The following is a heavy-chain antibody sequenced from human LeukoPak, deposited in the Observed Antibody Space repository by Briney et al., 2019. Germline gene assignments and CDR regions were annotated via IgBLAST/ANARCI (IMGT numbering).Heavy chain of an antibody. V-gene: IGHV3-7*01. CDR1: GFTFSRYW. CDR3: ATHPGDYWFGYLQL. D-gene: IGHD3-10*01. CDR2: INQDGSDRSDK. Sequence: GGSLRLSCAASGFTFSRYWMSWVRQAPGKGLEWVVHINQDGSDRSDKYYVDSVKGRFTVSRDNAKYSLYLQMNNLRAEDTAVYYCATHPGDYWFGYLQLWGQGTLVTVSS. J-gene: IGHJ4*02.